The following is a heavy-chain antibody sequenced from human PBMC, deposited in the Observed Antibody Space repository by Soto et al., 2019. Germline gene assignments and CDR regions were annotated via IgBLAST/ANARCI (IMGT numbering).Heavy chain of an antibody. CDR2: VKSKTDAGTT. V-gene: IGHV3-15*07. D-gene: IGHD3-16*01. J-gene: IGHJ3*01. CDR1: GLTFGSSW. CDR3: TTGTYANYWGKTAFEV. Sequence: EVQLVESGGGLVKFGGSLRLSCAASGLTFGSSWMHWVRQAPGKGLEWVGRVKSKTDAGTTDSAAPVEGRFTISRDDSQNALYLQMNNLKTEDTAVYYCTTGTYANYWGKTAFEVWGRGTMVTVAS.